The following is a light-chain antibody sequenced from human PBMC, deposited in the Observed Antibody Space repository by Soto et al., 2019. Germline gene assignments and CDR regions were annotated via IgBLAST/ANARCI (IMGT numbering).Light chain of an antibody. Sequence: EIVLTQSPGTLSLSPGERATLSCRASQSVKNSYVAWYQQKPGQAPRLLVYGASTGATGIPDRFSGSGSGTDFTLTISRLEPEDFAVYYCRQYGGSPITFGQGTRLEIK. CDR1: QSVKNSY. V-gene: IGKV3-20*01. CDR3: RQYGGSPIT. CDR2: GAS. J-gene: IGKJ5*01.